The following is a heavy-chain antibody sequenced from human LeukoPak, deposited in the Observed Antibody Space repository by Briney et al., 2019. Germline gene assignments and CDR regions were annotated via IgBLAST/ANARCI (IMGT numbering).Heavy chain of an antibody. CDR3: ARDRVVVAAPFYYYYMDV. V-gene: IGHV3-30*02. D-gene: IGHD2-15*01. CDR2: IGYDGSNK. CDR1: GFTLSSYG. J-gene: IGHJ6*03. Sequence: GGSLRLSCAASGFTLSSYGMHWVRQAPGNGLEWVAFIGYDGSNKYYADSVKGRFTTSRDNAKNSLYLQMNSLRAEDTAVYYCARDRVVVAAPFYYYYMDVWGKGTTVTISS.